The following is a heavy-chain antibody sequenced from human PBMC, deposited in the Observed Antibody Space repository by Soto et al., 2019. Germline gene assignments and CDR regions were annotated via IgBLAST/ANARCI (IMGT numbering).Heavy chain of an antibody. Sequence: GSLRLSCAASRFTFSDAWMSWFLQSPGKGLEWVGLIKKKTDGGTTDYAAPVKGRFTISRDDSKNTVYLQMSSLKTEDTAVYYCRTQWMEWGQGTLVSV. CDR1: RFTFSDAW. J-gene: IGHJ4*02. CDR2: IKKKTDGGTT. CDR3: RTQWME. D-gene: IGHD6-19*01. V-gene: IGHV3-15*01.